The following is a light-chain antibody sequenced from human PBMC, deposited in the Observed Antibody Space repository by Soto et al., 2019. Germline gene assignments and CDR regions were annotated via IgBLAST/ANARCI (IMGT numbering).Light chain of an antibody. CDR1: SSDVGGYNY. CDR2: DVS. J-gene: IGLJ2*01. CDR3: SSYTSRSTVV. Sequence: QSVLTQPASVSGSPGQSITISCTGTSSDVGGYNYVFWYQQHPGKAPKLMIDDVSNRPSGVSHRFSGSKSGNTASLTISGLQAEDEADYYCSSYTSRSTVVFGGGTQLTVL. V-gene: IGLV2-14*03.